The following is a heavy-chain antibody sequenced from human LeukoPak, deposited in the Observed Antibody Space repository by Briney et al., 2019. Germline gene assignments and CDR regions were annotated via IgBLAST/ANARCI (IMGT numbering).Heavy chain of an antibody. CDR2: TYYRSKWYN. CDR1: GDSVSSNNGA. CDR3: ARDVGTTGWHTFDY. D-gene: IGHD3-9*01. Sequence: SQTLSLTCAISGDSVSSNNGAWHWIRQSPSRGLEWLGRTYYRSKWYNDYAESLISRITISPVTSKNQFSLQLYSVTPEDTAVYYCARDVGTTGWHTFDYWGQETLVTVSS. V-gene: IGHV6-1*01. J-gene: IGHJ4*02.